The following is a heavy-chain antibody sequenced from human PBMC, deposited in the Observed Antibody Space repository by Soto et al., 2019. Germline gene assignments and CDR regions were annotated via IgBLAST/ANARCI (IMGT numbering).Heavy chain of an antibody. J-gene: IGHJ4*02. CDR3: AREGGAVQAFPYYDFWSGYYTELDY. CDR2: ISAYNGNT. D-gene: IGHD3-3*01. CDR1: GYTFTSYG. V-gene: IGHV1-18*01. Sequence: QVQLVQSGAEVKKPGASVKVSCKASGYTFTSYGISWVRQAPGQGLEWMGWISAYNGNTNYAQKLQGRVTMTTDTSTSTAYMELRRLRSDDTAVYYCAREGGAVQAFPYYDFWSGYYTELDYWGQGTLVTVSS.